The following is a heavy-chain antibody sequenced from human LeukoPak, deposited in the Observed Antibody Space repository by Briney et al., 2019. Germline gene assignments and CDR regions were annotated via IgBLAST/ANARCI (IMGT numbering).Heavy chain of an antibody. D-gene: IGHD3-9*01. CDR1: GYTFTSYG. Sequence: ASVKVSCKASGYTFTSYGISWVRQAPGQGLEWMGIINPSGGSTSYAQKFQGRVTMTRDTSTSTVYMELSSLRSEDTAVYYCARDPHDILTGYGFDYWGQGTLVTVSS. CDR2: INPSGGST. V-gene: IGHV1-46*01. J-gene: IGHJ4*02. CDR3: ARDPHDILTGYGFDY.